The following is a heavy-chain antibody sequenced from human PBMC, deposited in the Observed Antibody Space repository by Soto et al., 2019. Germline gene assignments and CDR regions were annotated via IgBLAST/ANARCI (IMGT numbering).Heavy chain of an antibody. Sequence: GGSLRLSCAASGFTFSSYSMNWVRQAPGKGLEWVSSISSSSSYIYYADSVKGRFTISRDNAKNSLYLQMTSLRAEDTAVYYCARDGQDDYALGVGYWGQGTLVTVSS. CDR3: ARDGQDDYALGVGY. D-gene: IGHD4-17*01. CDR1: GFTFSSYS. CDR2: ISSSSSYI. J-gene: IGHJ4*02. V-gene: IGHV3-21*01.